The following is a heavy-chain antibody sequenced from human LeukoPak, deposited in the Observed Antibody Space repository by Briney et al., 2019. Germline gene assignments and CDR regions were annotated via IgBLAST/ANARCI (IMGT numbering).Heavy chain of an antibody. CDR2: TYYSGST. Sequence: SETLSLTCTVSGGSISSGDYYWSWIRQPPGKGLEWIGYTYYSGSTYYNPSLKSRVTISVDTSKNQFSLKLSSVTAADTAVYYCARHRGYSYGYDAFDIWGQGTMVTVSS. D-gene: IGHD5-18*01. CDR1: GGSISSGDYY. V-gene: IGHV4-30-4*08. J-gene: IGHJ3*02. CDR3: ARHRGYSYGYDAFDI.